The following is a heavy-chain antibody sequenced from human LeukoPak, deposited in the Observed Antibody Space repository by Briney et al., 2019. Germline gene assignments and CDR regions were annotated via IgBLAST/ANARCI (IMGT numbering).Heavy chain of an antibody. D-gene: IGHD5-12*01. CDR1: GGSISSGSYY. J-gene: IGHJ4*02. CDR2: IYSNGST. CDR3: ARGVATTNFDY. V-gene: IGHV4-61*02. Sequence: SETLSLTCTVSGGSISSGSYYWSWIRQPAGKGLEWIGRIYSNGSTNYNPSLESRVTISVDTSKNQFSLKVSSVTAADTAVYYCARGVATTNFDYWGQGTLVTVSS.